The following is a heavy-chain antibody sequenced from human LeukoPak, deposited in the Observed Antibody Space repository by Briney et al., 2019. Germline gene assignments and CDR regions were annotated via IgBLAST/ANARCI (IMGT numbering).Heavy chain of an antibody. D-gene: IGHD5-12*01. V-gene: IGHV4-59*01. J-gene: IGHJ4*02. CDR1: GGSISSYY. Sequence: ASETLSLTCTVSGGSISSYYWSWIRQPPGKGLEWIGYIYYSGSTNYNPSLKSRVTISVDTSKNQFSLKLSSVTAADTAVYYCARDLGGSTDYWGQGTLVTVSS. CDR2: IYYSGST. CDR3: ARDLGGSTDY.